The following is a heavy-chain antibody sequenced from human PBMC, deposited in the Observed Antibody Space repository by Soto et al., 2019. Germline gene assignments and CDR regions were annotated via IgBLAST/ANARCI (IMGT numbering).Heavy chain of an antibody. CDR3: ARDRLMYSSSWMFDY. CDR2: IIPIFGTA. V-gene: IGHV1-69*01. Sequence: QVQLVQSGAEVKKPGSSVKVSCKASGGTFSSYAISWVRQAPGQVLEWMGGIIPIFGTANYAQKFHGRVTITADESTSTAYMELSSLRSEDTAVYYCARDRLMYSSSWMFDYWGQGTLVTVSS. D-gene: IGHD6-13*01. CDR1: GGTFSSYA. J-gene: IGHJ4*02.